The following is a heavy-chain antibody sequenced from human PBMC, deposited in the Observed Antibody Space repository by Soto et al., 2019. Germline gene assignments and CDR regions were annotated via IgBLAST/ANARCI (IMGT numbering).Heavy chain of an antibody. V-gene: IGHV5-51*01. CDR3: ARQGPWFGEPHYFDY. J-gene: IGHJ4*02. D-gene: IGHD3-10*01. CDR1: GYSFTSYW. CDR2: IYPGDSDT. Sequence: EVQLVQSGAEVKKPGESLKISCKGSGYSFTSYWIGWVRQMPGKGLEWMGIIYPGDSDTRYSPSFQGQVTISADKSISTAYLQWSSLKATDTAMYYCARQGPWFGEPHYFDYWGQGTLVTVSS.